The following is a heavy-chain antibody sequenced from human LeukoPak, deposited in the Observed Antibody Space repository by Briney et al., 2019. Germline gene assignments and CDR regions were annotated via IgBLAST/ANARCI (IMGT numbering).Heavy chain of an antibody. J-gene: IGHJ4*02. Sequence: ASVKVTCKASGYTFTSYGISWVRQAPGQGLEWMGWINPNSGGTKYAQKFQGRVTMTRDTSITTAYMELSRLRSDDTAVYYCARELVATMVDHWGQGTLVTVSS. D-gene: IGHD5-12*01. CDR2: INPNSGGT. CDR3: ARELVATMVDH. CDR1: GYTFTSYG. V-gene: IGHV1-2*02.